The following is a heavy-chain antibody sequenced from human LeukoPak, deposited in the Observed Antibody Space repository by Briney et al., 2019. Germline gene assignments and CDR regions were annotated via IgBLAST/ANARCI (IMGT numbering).Heavy chain of an antibody. J-gene: IGHJ4*02. CDR2: IWYDGSNK. Sequence: GGSLRLSCAASGFTFSSYGMHWVRQAPGKGLEWVAVIWYDGSNKYYAASVKGRFTVSRDNSKNTLYLQMNSLRAEDTAVYYCAKGGMKSTYYLDYWGQGTLVTVSS. CDR3: AKGGMKSTYYLDY. D-gene: IGHD2/OR15-2a*01. CDR1: GFTFSSYG. V-gene: IGHV3-30*02.